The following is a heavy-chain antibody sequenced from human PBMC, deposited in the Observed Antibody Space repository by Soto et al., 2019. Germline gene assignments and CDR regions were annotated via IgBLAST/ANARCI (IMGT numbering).Heavy chain of an antibody. V-gene: IGHV1-69*12. J-gene: IGHJ6*02. CDR3: ARAEPTVHQWELLSQDDMDV. CDR1: GGTFSSYA. CDR2: IIPIFGTA. D-gene: IGHD1-26*01. Sequence: QVQLVQSGAEVKKPGSSVKVSCKASGGTFSSYAISWVRQAPGQGLEWMGGIIPIFGTANYAQKFQGRVTITADESTRTDYMELSSMRSEDTAVYYCARAEPTVHQWELLSQDDMDVWGQGTTVTVSS.